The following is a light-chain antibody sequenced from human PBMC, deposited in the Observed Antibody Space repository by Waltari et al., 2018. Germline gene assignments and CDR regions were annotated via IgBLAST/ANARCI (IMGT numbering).Light chain of an antibody. V-gene: IGKV3-20*01. CDR2: GAS. Sequence: IMLTQSPGNLSLSPGERATLSCRASQSISRYLAWYQQKPGQAPRLLIYGASTRATGIPDRFSGSGSGTDFSLTISGLEPEDSAVYYCQHHFRLPATFGQGTKVEIK. J-gene: IGKJ1*01. CDR1: QSISRY. CDR3: QHHFRLPAT.